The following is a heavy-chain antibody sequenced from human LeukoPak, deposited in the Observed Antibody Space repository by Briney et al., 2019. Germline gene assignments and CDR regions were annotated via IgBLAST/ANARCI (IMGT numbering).Heavy chain of an antibody. Sequence: PGGSLRLSCAASGFTFSNAWMSWVRQAPGKGLEWFGRIKSKTDGGTTDNAAPVKGRFTISRDDSKNTLYLQMNSLKTEDTAVYYCTTDGGGYDSSGYYYVFDYWGQGTLVTVSS. V-gene: IGHV3-15*01. CDR2: IKSKTDGGTT. CDR1: GFTFSNAW. J-gene: IGHJ4*02. CDR3: TTDGGGYDSSGYYYVFDY. D-gene: IGHD3-22*01.